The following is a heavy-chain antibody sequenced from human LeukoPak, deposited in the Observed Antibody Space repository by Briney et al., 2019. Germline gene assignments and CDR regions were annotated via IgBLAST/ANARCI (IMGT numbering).Heavy chain of an antibody. D-gene: IGHD2-21*01. Sequence: ASVKVSCKTSGYTFTDYYLHWVRQAPGQGLEWMGWINPNSGGTSSAQKFQGRVTMTRDTSITTVCMEVSWLTSDDTAIYYCARADRLHGGPYLIGPWGQGTLVTVSS. CDR2: INPNSGGT. V-gene: IGHV1-2*02. J-gene: IGHJ5*02. CDR3: ARADRLHGGPYLIGP. CDR1: GYTFTDYY.